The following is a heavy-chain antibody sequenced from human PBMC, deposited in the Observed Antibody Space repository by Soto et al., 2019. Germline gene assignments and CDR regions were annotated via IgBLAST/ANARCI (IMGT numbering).Heavy chain of an antibody. CDR3: ERGRRMVRGVIITRTVRFDP. Sequence: PSETLSLTCAVYGGSFSGYYWSWIRQPPGKGLEWIGEINHSGSTNYNPSLKSRVTISVDTSKNQFSLKLSSVTAADTAVYYCERGRRMVRGVIITRTVRFDPWGKGTLVTVSS. V-gene: IGHV4-34*01. D-gene: IGHD3-10*01. J-gene: IGHJ5*02. CDR1: GGSFSGYY. CDR2: INHSGST.